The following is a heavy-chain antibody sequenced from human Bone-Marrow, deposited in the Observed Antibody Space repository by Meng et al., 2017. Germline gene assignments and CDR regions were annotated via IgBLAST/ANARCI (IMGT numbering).Heavy chain of an antibody. CDR1: GGSFSGYY. D-gene: IGHD1-1*01. CDR2: INHSGST. CDR3: ARGTRPLLFQH. J-gene: IGHJ1*01. Sequence: VQLQQCGAGLLKPSETLALTCAVYGGSFSGYYWSWICQPPGKGLEWIGEINHSGSTNYNPSLKSRVTISVDTSKNQFSLKLSSVTAADTAVYYCARGTRPLLFQHWGQGTLVTVSS. V-gene: IGHV4-34*01.